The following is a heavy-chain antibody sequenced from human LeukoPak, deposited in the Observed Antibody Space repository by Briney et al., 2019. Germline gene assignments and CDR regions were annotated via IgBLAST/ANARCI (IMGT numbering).Heavy chain of an antibody. J-gene: IGHJ3*02. Sequence: SETLSLTCTVSGGSISSYYWSWIRQPAGKGLEWIGRIYTSGSTNYNPSFKSRVTMSVDTSKNQFSLKLSSVSAADTAVYYCARSTTYLLPFDIWGQGTMVTVSS. CDR3: ARSTTYLLPFDI. CDR1: GGSISSYY. CDR2: IYTSGST. V-gene: IGHV4-4*07. D-gene: IGHD2-15*01.